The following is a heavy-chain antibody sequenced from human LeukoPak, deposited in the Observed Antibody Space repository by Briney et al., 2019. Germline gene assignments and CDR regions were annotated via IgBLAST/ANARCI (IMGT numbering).Heavy chain of an antibody. CDR3: ARVIGGYGDY. D-gene: IGHD5-12*01. CDR1: GFTFSSYS. CDR2: ISSSSSYI. V-gene: IGHV3-21*01. J-gene: IGHJ4*02. Sequence: PGGSLGLSCAASGFTFSSYSMNWVRQAPGKGLEWVSSISSSSSYIYYADSVKGRFTISRDNAKNSLYLQMNSLRAEDTAVYYCARVIGGYGDYWGQGTLVTVSS.